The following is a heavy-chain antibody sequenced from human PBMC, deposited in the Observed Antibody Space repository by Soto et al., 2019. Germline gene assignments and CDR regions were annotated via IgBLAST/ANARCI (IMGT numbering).Heavy chain of an antibody. V-gene: IGHV4-61*01. Sequence: QVQLQESGPGLVKPSETLSLTCTVSGGSVSSGRYYWSWIRQPPGKRLEWLGYINYSGSTNYNPSLQNRVTISVDTSKSQFALHLSSVTAADTAVYYCARHYGTRDRQYNWFDPWGQGTLVTVSS. CDR3: ARHYGTRDRQYNWFDP. D-gene: IGHD1-7*01. J-gene: IGHJ5*02. CDR1: GGSVSSGRYY. CDR2: INYSGST.